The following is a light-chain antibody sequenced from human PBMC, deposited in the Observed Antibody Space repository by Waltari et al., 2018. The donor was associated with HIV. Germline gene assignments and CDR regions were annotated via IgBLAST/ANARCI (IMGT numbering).Light chain of an antibody. CDR2: LGS. CDR3: MHATKLWPPSWT. V-gene: IGKV2-28*01. J-gene: IGKJ1*01. CDR1: QSLLHSNGNKY. Sequence: DIVMTQSPLSLPVTPGEPASISCRSSQSLLHSNGNKYLDWYLQKPGQSPQLLIHLGSNRASGVPDRFSCSGSGTDFTLKISRVEAEDVGVYYCMHATKLWPPSWTFGQGTKVEIK.